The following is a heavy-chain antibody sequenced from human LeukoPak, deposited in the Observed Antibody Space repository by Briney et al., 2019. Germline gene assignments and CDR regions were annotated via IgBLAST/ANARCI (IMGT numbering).Heavy chain of an antibody. CDR2: IYTRGST. D-gene: IGHD6-19*01. CDR1: GGSISSYY. J-gene: IGHJ4*02. V-gene: IGHV4-4*07. Sequence: SETLSLTCTVSGGSISSYYWSWIRQPAGKGLEWIGRIYTRGSTNYNPSLKSRVTMSVDTSKNQFSLKLSSVTAADTAVYYCARVHVRYTSGWYPFDYWGLGTLVTVSS. CDR3: ARVHVRYTSGWYPFDY.